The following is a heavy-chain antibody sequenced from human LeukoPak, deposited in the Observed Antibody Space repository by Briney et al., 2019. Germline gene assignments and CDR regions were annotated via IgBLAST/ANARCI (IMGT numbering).Heavy chain of an antibody. CDR3: ARHVEVFYYYYYYYMDV. Sequence: PSETLSLTCTVSGGSISSYYWSWIRQPPGKGLEWIGYIYYSGSTNYNPSLKSRVTISVDTSKNQFSLKLSSVTAADTAVYYCARHVEVFYYYYYYYMDVWGKGTTVTVSS. CDR2: IYYSGST. D-gene: IGHD1-1*01. CDR1: GGSISSYY. V-gene: IGHV4-59*08. J-gene: IGHJ6*03.